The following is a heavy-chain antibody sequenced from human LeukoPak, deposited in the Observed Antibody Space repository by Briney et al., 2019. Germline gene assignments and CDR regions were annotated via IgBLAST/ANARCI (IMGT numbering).Heavy chain of an antibody. CDR2: IIPIFGTA. CDR3: ARGSLPIVVLPAALDD. Sequence: SVKVSCKASGGTFSSYAIAWVRQAPGQGLEWMGRIIPIFGTANYAQKFQGRVTITTDESTNTAYMELSSLRSEDTAVYYCARGSLPIVVLPAALDDWGQGTLVTVSS. V-gene: IGHV1-69*05. D-gene: IGHD2-2*01. CDR1: GGTFSSYA. J-gene: IGHJ4*02.